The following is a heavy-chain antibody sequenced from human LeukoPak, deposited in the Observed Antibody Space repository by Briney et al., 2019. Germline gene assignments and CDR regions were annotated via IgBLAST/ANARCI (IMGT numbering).Heavy chain of an antibody. J-gene: IGHJ4*02. CDR1: GYSFTGYF. CDR2: INPNSGGT. D-gene: IGHD2-15*01. V-gene: IGHV1-2*02. Sequence: ASVKVSCKASGYSFTGYFIHWVRQAPGQGLEWMGWINPNSGGTNYAQKFQGRVTMTRDTSISTAYMELSRLRSDDMAVYYCAAGVDIVVVVAANDNTYWGQGTLVTVSS. CDR3: AAGVDIVVVVAANDNTY.